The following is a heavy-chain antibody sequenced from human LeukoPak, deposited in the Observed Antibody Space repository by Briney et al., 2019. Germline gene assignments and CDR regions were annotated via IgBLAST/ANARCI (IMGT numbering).Heavy chain of an antibody. Sequence: ASAKVSCKASGYTFTSYGISWVRQAPGQGLEWMGWISAYNGNTNYAQKLQGRVTMTTDTSTSTAYMELRSLRSDDTAVYYCARDISHAQYYYGSGSYSPSFDYWGQGTLVTVSS. CDR2: ISAYNGNT. D-gene: IGHD3-10*01. V-gene: IGHV1-18*01. J-gene: IGHJ4*02. CDR3: ARDISHAQYYYGSGSYSPSFDY. CDR1: GYTFTSYG.